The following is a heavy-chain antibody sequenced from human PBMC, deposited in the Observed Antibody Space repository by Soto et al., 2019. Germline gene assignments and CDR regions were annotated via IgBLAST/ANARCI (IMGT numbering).Heavy chain of an antibody. CDR2: INPGNGNT. J-gene: IGHJ5*02. V-gene: IGHV1-3*05. CDR1: GYTFTNYA. D-gene: IGHD1-20*01. CDR3: ARGKGYNWNHGWFDP. Sequence: QVQLVQSGAEEKKPGASVKVSCKASGYTFTNYAMHWVRQAPGQRLEWMGWINPGNGNTTYSQRFQDRVTITRDTSASTAYMELSSLRSEDTAMYYCARGKGYNWNHGWFDPWGQGTLFTVSS.